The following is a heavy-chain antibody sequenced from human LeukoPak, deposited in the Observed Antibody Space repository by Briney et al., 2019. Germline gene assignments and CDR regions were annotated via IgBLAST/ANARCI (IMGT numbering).Heavy chain of an antibody. CDR1: GFTFSSYW. Sequence: GGSLRLSCAASGFTFSSYWMSWVRQAPGKGLEWVANIKQDGSEKYYVDSVKGRFTISRDNAKNSLYLQMNSLRAEDTAVYYCARFITMVRGAWYYFDYWGQGTLVTGSS. J-gene: IGHJ4*02. V-gene: IGHV3-7*01. CDR3: ARFITMVRGAWYYFDY. CDR2: IKQDGSEK. D-gene: IGHD3-10*01.